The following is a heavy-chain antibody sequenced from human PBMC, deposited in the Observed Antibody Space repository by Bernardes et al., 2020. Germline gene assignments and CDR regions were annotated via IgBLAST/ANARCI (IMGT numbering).Heavy chain of an antibody. CDR3: ARSGYSSSWYRGDAFDI. CDR1: GGSFSGYY. J-gene: IGHJ3*02. Sequence: SETLSLTCAVYGGSFSGYYWSWIRQPPGKGLEWIGEINHSGSTNYNPSLKSRVTISVDTSKNQFSLKLSSVTAADTAVYYCARSGYSSSWYRGDAFDIWGQGTMVTVSS. D-gene: IGHD6-13*01. CDR2: INHSGST. V-gene: IGHV4-34*01.